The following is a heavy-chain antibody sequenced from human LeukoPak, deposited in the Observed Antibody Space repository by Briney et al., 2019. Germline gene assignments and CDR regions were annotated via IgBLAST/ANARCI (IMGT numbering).Heavy chain of an antibody. CDR2: IYYSGRN. CDR3: ARQLDSSGYDFDY. Sequence: PSETLSLTCTVSGGSISSSSYYWAWIRQPPGKGLEWIGSIYYSGRNYYNTSLKGRVTISVDTSKNQFSLKLSSVTAADTAVYYCARQLDSSGYDFDYWGQGTLVTVSS. D-gene: IGHD3-22*01. CDR1: GGSISSSSYY. V-gene: IGHV4-39*01. J-gene: IGHJ4*02.